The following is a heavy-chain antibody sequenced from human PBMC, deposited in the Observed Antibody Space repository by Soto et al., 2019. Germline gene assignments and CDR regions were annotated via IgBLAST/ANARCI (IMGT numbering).Heavy chain of an antibody. J-gene: IGHJ6*02. CDR1: GFTFSSYS. V-gene: IGHV3-21*01. CDR3: ARGGYCSSTSCDTPVRYYYYYGMDV. D-gene: IGHD2-2*02. CDR2: ISSSSSYI. Sequence: EVQLVESGGGLVKPGGSLRLSCAASGFTFSSYSMNWVRQAPGKGLEWVSSISSSSSYIYYADSVKGRFTISSDNAKNSLYLQMNSLRAEDTAVYYCARGGYCSSTSCDTPVRYYYYYGMDVWGRGTTVTVSS.